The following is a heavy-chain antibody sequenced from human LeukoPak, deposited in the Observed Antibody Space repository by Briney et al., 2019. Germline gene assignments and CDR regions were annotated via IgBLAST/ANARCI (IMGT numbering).Heavy chain of an antibody. CDR2: IWYDGSKK. V-gene: IGHV3-33*01. CDR1: GFIFSSFD. J-gene: IGHJ4*02. D-gene: IGHD5-18*01. CDR3: ARDGGYSYDYIFDY. Sequence: GGSLRLSCAASGFIFSSFDMHWVRQAPGKGLEWVAHIWYDGSKKYFADSVKGRFTISRDNSKNTLYLQMNGLGAEDTAVYFCARDGGYSYDYIFDYWGQGTLVTVSS.